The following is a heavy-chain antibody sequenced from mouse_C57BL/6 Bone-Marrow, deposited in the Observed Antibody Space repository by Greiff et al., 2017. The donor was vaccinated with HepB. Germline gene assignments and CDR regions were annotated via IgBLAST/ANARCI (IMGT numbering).Heavy chain of an antibody. V-gene: IGHV5-16*01. CDR2: INYDGSST. CDR3: ARDDPGFAY. Sequence: VESEGGLVQPGSSMKLSCTASGFTFSDYYMAWVRQVPEKGLEWVANINYDGSSTYYLDSLKSRFIISRDNAKNILYLQMSSLKSEDTATYYCARDDPGFAYWGQGTLVTVSA. CDR1: GFTFSDYY. J-gene: IGHJ3*01.